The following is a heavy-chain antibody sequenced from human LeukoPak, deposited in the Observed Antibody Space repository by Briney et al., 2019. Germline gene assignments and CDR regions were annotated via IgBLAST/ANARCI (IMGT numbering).Heavy chain of an antibody. V-gene: IGHV2-5*01. D-gene: IGHD6-19*01. CDR3: PHSLGMGSGGGKNWFAP. Sequence: ESGPTLVNPTQTLTLTCTFSGFSLSTSGVGVGWIRQPPGKALEWLALIYWNDDKRYSPSLKSRLTITKDTSKNQVVLTMTNMDPGNTATFYWPHSLGMGSGGGKNWFAPGGQETLVPVP. CDR1: GFSLSTSGVG. CDR2: IYWNDDK. J-gene: IGHJ5*02.